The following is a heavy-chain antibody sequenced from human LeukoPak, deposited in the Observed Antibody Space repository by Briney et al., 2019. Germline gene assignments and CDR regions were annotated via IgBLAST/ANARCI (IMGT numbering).Heavy chain of an antibody. CDR1: GFTFSSYW. V-gene: IGHV3-7*01. Sequence: GGSLRLSCAASGFTFSSYWMSWVRQAPGKGLEWVATIKQDGSDKYYVDSVKGRFTISRDNAKNSLYLQMSSLRAEDTAVYYCARDPEREITPETWGQGTLVTVSS. J-gene: IGHJ5*02. CDR2: IKQDGSDK. CDR3: ARDPEREITPET.